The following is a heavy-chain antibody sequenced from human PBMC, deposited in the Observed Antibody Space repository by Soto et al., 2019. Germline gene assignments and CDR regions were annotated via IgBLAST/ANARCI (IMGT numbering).Heavy chain of an antibody. V-gene: IGHV1-69*01. Sequence: QVQLVQSGAEVRKPGSSVKVSCKASGGTFSRHAISWVRQAPGQGLEWMGGIIPIFGTANHAQKFQGRVTIIADESTSTVYMELSSLRSEDTAVYYCARTRRGGYPVDAFDIWGQGTMVTVSS. CDR2: IIPIFGTA. D-gene: IGHD2-15*01. J-gene: IGHJ3*02. CDR3: ARTRRGGYPVDAFDI. CDR1: GGTFSRHA.